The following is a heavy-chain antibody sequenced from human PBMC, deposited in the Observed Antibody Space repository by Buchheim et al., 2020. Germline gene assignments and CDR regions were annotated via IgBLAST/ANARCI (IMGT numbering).Heavy chain of an antibody. V-gene: IGHV1-3*04. CDR3: AGDDGRTWLLDY. Sequence: QVQLVQSGAEVKKPGASVKVSCKASGYTLTSYTMHWVRQAPGQRLEWMGRINTVNGNTRYSQKFQDRVTITRDTSASTAYMELSSLRSEDTAVYYCAGDDGRTWLLDYWGQGTL. CDR1: GYTLTSYT. D-gene: IGHD5-12*01. CDR2: INTVNGNT. J-gene: IGHJ4*02.